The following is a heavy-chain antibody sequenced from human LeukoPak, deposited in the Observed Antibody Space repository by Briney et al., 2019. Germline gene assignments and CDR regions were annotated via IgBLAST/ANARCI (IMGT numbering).Heavy chain of an antibody. J-gene: IGHJ3*02. D-gene: IGHD6-19*01. CDR1: GGSFSDYY. Sequence: SETLSLTCAVYGGSFSDYYWTWIRHPPGKGLEWIGEINHRGSTHYNPSLRSRVTISVDTSKKQFSLKLSSVTAADTAVYYCATYSTGFDIWGQGTVVTVSS. CDR3: ATYSTGFDI. V-gene: IGHV4-34*01. CDR2: INHRGST.